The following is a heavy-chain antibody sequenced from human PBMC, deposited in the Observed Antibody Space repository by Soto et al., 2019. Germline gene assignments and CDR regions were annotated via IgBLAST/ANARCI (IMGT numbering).Heavy chain of an antibody. D-gene: IGHD6-13*01. CDR3: AKEGLVAAALFYYYYGMDV. V-gene: IGHV3-30*18. CDR2: ISYDGSNK. CDR1: GFTFSSYA. Sequence: GGSLRLSCAASGFTFSSYAMHWVRQAPGKGLEWVAVISYDGSNKYYADSVKGRFTISRDNSKNTLYLQMNSLRAEDTAVYYCAKEGLVAAALFYYYYGMDVWGQGTTVTVSS. J-gene: IGHJ6*02.